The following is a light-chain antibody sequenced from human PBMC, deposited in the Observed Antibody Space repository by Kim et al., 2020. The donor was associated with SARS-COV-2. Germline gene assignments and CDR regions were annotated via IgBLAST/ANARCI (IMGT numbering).Light chain of an antibody. CDR3: QSYDSSLSGVV. CDR2: GNS. J-gene: IGLJ2*01. V-gene: IGLV1-40*01. Sequence: QSVLTQPPSVSGAPGQRVIISCTGSSSNIGAGYDVYWYQQPPGTAPKLLIHGNSNRPSGVPDRFSGSKSGTSASLAITGFQAEDEADYYCQSYDSSLSGVVFGGGTNLTVL. CDR1: SSNIGAGYD.